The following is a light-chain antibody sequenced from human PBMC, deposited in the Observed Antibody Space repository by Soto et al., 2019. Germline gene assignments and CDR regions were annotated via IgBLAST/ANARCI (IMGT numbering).Light chain of an antibody. V-gene: IGKV3-20*01. J-gene: IGKJ4*01. Sequence: EIVLTQSPGTLSLSPRERATLSCRASQSVSSSYLAWYQQKLGQAPRLLIYGASSRATGIPDRFSGSGSGTDFTLTISRLEPEDFAVYYCQQYGSSLLTFGGGTKVEIK. CDR2: GAS. CDR3: QQYGSSLLT. CDR1: QSVSSSY.